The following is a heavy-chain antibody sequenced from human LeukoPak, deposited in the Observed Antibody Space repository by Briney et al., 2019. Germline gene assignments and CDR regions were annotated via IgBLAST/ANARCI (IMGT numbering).Heavy chain of an antibody. CDR1: GYTFASYG. V-gene: IGHV1-18*01. D-gene: IGHD2-2*02. CDR2: ISAYNGNT. Sequence: GASVKVSCKASGYTFASYGISWVRQAPGQGLEWMGWISAYNGNTNYAQKLQSRVTMTTDTSTSTAYMELRSLRSDDTAVYYCARGGYCSSTSCYTPYNWFDPWGQGTLVTVSS. CDR3: ARGGYCSSTSCYTPYNWFDP. J-gene: IGHJ5*02.